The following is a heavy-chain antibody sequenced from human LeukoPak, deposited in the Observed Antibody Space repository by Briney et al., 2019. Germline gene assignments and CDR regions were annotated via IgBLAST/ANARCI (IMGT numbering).Heavy chain of an antibody. J-gene: IGHJ6*03. CDR2: ISWNSGSI. CDR3: ARAPRGFRGDYYMDV. Sequence: QPGRSLRLSCAASGFTFDDYAMHWVRQAPGKGLEWVSGISWNSGSIGYADSVKGRFTISRDNAKNSLYLQMNSLRAEDTAVYYCARAPRGFRGDYYMDVWGKGTTVTVSS. V-gene: IGHV3-9*01. CDR1: GFTFDDYA. D-gene: IGHD3-10*01.